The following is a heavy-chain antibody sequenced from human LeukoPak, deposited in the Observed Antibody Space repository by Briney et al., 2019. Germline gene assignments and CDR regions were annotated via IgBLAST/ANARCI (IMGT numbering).Heavy chain of an antibody. CDR3: AKQQQWQWLVLADY. CDR2: ISGSGGST. CDR1: GFTFSSYA. Sequence: TGGSLRLSCAASGFTFSSYAMSWVRQAPGKGLEWVSAISGSGGSTYYADSVKGRFTISRDNSKNTLYLQMNSLRAEDTAVYYCAKQQQWQWLVLADYWGQGTLVTVSS. D-gene: IGHD6-19*01. J-gene: IGHJ4*02. V-gene: IGHV3-23*01.